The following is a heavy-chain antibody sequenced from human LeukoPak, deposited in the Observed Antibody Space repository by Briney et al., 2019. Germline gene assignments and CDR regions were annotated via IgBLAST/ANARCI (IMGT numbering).Heavy chain of an antibody. Sequence: GGSLRLSCAASGFTFSSYGMHWVRQAPGKGLEWVAVIWYDGSSKYYADSVKGRFTISRDNSKNTLYLQMNSLRAEDTAVYYCARDKRGENWFDPWGQGTLVTVSS. D-gene: IGHD3-3*01. CDR3: ARDKRGENWFDP. CDR1: GFTFSSYG. J-gene: IGHJ5*02. CDR2: IWYDGSSK. V-gene: IGHV3-33*01.